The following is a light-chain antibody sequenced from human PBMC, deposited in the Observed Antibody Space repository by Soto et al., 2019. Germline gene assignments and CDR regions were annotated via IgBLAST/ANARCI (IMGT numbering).Light chain of an antibody. V-gene: IGKV3-15*01. CDR3: QQYGSSPET. CDR1: RSVSSD. CDR2: GAS. J-gene: IGKJ1*01. Sequence: IAMTQSPATLFVSPGDRAILSCLASRSVSSDLAWYQQKPGQAPRLLIYGASTRATGITARFSGSGSGTDFTLTISRLEPEDFAVYYCQQYGSSPETFGQGTKVDIK.